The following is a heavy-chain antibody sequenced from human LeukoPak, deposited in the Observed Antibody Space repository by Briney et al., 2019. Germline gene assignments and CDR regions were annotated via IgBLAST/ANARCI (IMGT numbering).Heavy chain of an antibody. Sequence: ASVKVSCKASGYTFTSYGISWVRQAPGQGLEWMGWISAYNGNTNYAQKFQGRVTITRNTSISTAYMELSSLRSDDTAVYYCARFVVVTAYNYYYYYMDVWGKGTTVTISS. CDR3: ARFVVVTAYNYYYYYMDV. V-gene: IGHV1-18*01. CDR2: ISAYNGNT. D-gene: IGHD2-21*02. CDR1: GYTFTSYG. J-gene: IGHJ6*03.